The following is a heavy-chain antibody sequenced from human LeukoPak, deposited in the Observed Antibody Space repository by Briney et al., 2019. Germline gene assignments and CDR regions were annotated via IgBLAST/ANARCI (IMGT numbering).Heavy chain of an antibody. V-gene: IGHV3-23*01. J-gene: IGHJ4*02. CDR2: IYDDNT. Sequence: PGGSLRLSCEASGFTFGNYAMNWVRQAPGKGLEWVSTIYDDNTYYADSVKGRFAISTDNSKNTLYLQMNSLRVEDTAVYFCAARKVRGVWFYLDYWGQGTLVTVPS. D-gene: IGHD3-10*01. CDR3: AARKVRGVWFYLDY. CDR1: GFTFGNYA.